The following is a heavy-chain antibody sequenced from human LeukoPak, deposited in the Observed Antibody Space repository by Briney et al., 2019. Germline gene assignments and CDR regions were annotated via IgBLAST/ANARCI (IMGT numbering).Heavy chain of an antibody. CDR1: GDSISSGDYY. D-gene: IGHD3-22*01. Sequence: TLSLTCTVSGDSISSGDYYWSWIRQPAGKGLEWIGRISSSGSTNYNASLKSRVTISVDTSKNQFSLKLSSVTAADTAVYFCARGPYSYDSSGAFDIWGQGTMVTVSS. CDR2: ISSSGST. CDR3: ARGPYSYDSSGAFDI. V-gene: IGHV4-61*02. J-gene: IGHJ3*02.